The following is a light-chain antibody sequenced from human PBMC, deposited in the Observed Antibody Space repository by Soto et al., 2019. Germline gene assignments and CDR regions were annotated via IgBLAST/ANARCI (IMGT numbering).Light chain of an antibody. Sequence: QSVLTQPPSASGTPGQRVTISCSGSSSNIGSNHVYWYQQFPGMAPKLLMYRSDQRPTGVPDRLSGSKSGTSASLAISGLLSDDEADYYCSARDDILSGVVFGGGTTGTVL. CDR2: RSD. J-gene: IGLJ2*01. CDR3: SARDDILSGVV. V-gene: IGLV1-47*01. CDR1: SSNIGSNH.